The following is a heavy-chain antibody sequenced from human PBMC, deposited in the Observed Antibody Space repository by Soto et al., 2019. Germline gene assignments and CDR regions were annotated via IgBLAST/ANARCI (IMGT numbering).Heavy chain of an antibody. CDR2: IIPLFGTP. J-gene: IGHJ4*02. Sequence: QVLLMQSWAEVKKPGSSVKVSCTSSGGPFSSYGISWVRQVPGQGLEWLGGIIPLFGTPSYARKFQDRLTISADESTTTAYMELSSLTSEDTAMYFCARDGTIQMANFDFWGQGPLVTVS. CDR1: GGPFSSYG. D-gene: IGHD1-1*01. V-gene: IGHV1-69*01. CDR3: ARDGTIQMANFDF.